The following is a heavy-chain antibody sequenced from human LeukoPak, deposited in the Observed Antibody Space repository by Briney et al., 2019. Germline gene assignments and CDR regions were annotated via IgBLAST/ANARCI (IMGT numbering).Heavy chain of an antibody. CDR2: IKQDGSEK. V-gene: IGHV3-7*01. J-gene: IGHJ4*02. CDR1: GFTFDDYG. Sequence: GGSLRLSCAASGFTFDDYGMSWVRQAPGKGLEWVANIKQDGSEKYYVDSVKGRFTISRDDAKNSLYLQMNSLRAEDTAVYYCAREGYDSPSLGYWGQGTLVTVSS. CDR3: AREGYDSPSLGY. D-gene: IGHD3-22*01.